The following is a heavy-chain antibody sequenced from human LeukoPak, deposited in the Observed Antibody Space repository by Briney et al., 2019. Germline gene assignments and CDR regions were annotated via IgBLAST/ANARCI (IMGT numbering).Heavy chain of an antibody. Sequence: GGSLRLSCAASGFTLSDYYMDWVRQAPGKGLEWVGRIRNKANSYTSEYAASVKGKFTISRDDSKNSLYLQMNSLKTEDTAVYYCTRRAAAGALDYWGQGTLVTVSS. CDR2: IRNKANSYTS. D-gene: IGHD6-13*01. J-gene: IGHJ4*02. CDR3: TRRAAAGALDY. CDR1: GFTLSDYY. V-gene: IGHV3-72*01.